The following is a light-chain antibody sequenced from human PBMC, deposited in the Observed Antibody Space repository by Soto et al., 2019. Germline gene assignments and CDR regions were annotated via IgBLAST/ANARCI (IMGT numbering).Light chain of an antibody. CDR2: KAS. V-gene: IGKV1-5*03. J-gene: IGKJ5*01. CDR3: QQRSNWLIT. Sequence: DIQMTQSPSTLSASVGDRVTITCRASQTISSWLAWYQQKPGKAPKLLIYKASTLKSGVPSGFSGSGSGTDFTLTISSLEPEDFAVYYCQQRSNWLITFGQGTRLEIK. CDR1: QTISSW.